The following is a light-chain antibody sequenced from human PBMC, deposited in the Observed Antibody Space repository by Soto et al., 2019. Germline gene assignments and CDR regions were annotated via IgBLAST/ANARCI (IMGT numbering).Light chain of an antibody. CDR1: SSDGVGYNY. V-gene: IGLV2-14*01. CDR2: EVS. Sequence: QSVLTHPAAVSRSPGLSITISCTGTSSDGVGYNYVSWYQQHPCKAPKLKIYEVSNRPSGVSNRFSGSKSGNTASLTISGLQAEDEADYYCSSYTSSSTYVFGTGPKVTVL. J-gene: IGLJ1*01. CDR3: SSYTSSSTYV.